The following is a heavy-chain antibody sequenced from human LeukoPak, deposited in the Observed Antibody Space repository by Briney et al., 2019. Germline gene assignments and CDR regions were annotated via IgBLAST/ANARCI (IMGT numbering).Heavy chain of an antibody. V-gene: IGHV4-34*01. CDR2: INHSGST. J-gene: IGHJ4*02. CDR3: ARIPWDSGGWCYYFDY. CDR1: GGSFSGYY. D-gene: IGHD6-19*01. Sequence: SETLSLTCAVYGGSFSGYYWSWIRQPPGKGLEWIGEINHSGSTNYNPSLKSRVTISVDTSKNQFSLKLSSVTAADTAVYYCARIPWDSGGWCYYFDYWGKGTLVTASS.